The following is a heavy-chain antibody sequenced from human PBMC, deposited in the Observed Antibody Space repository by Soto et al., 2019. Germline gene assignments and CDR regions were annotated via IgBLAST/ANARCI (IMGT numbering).Heavy chain of an antibody. CDR2: ISGSGGTT. V-gene: IGHV3-23*01. Sequence: EVQLLESGGDLVQPGGSLRLSCAASGFTFSSYAMSWVRQAPGKGLEWVSAISGSGGTTYYADSVKGRFTISRDSSKTTLYLKMYPRRAGDTATYSCANFFVARGGSGGGPGSFHSGGQGPLVPASS. CDR3: ANFFVARGGSGGGPGSFHS. J-gene: IGHJ4*02. CDR1: GFTFSSYA. D-gene: IGHD6-25*01.